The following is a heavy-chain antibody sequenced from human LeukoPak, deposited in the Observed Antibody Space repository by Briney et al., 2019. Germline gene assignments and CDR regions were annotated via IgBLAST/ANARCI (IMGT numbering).Heavy chain of an antibody. CDR2: INHSGST. D-gene: IGHD2-15*01. CDR1: GGSFSGYY. CDR3: ARDDRVVVALDY. V-gene: IGHV4-34*01. J-gene: IGHJ4*02. Sequence: SETLSLTCAVYGGSFSGYYWSWIRQPPGKGLEWIGEINHSGSTNYNPSLKSRVTISVDTSKNQFSLKLSSVTAADTAVYYCARDDRVVVALDYWGQGTLVTVSS.